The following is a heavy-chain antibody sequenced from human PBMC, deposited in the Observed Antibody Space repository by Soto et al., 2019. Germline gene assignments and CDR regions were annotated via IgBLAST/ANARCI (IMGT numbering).Heavy chain of an antibody. J-gene: IGHJ4*02. CDR3: AKGYSGYDYGVDY. CDR1: GFTFSSYV. D-gene: IGHD5-12*01. V-gene: IGHV3-23*01. CDR2: ISGGGGTT. Sequence: EVQLLESGGGLVQPGGSLRLSCAASGFTFSSYVMSWVRQAPGKGLEWVLSISGGGGTTYYADSVKGRFTISRDNSKNTLYVQMNSLRAEYTAVYYCAKGYSGYDYGVDYWGQGTLVTVSS.